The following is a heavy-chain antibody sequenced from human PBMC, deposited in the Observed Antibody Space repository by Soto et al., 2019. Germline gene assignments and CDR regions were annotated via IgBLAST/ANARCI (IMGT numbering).Heavy chain of an antibody. CDR1: GFTFSSTA. Sequence: GASVKVSCKASGFTFSSTAVQWVRQARGQRLEWIGWIVVGSGNTNYTQKFQERVTITRDMSTSTTYMELSGLRSEDTAVYYCAAAYYDFWTGYSRFNPWGQGTLVTVSS. CDR2: IVVGSGNT. V-gene: IGHV1-58*01. CDR3: AAAYYDFWTGYSRFNP. D-gene: IGHD3-3*01. J-gene: IGHJ5*02.